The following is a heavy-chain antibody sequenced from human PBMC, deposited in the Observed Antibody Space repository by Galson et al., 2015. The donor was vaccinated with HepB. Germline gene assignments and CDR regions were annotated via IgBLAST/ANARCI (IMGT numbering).Heavy chain of an antibody. Sequence: SLRLSCAASGFTVRSNYMNWVRQAPGKGLEWVSVIYSGGSTYYADSVKGRFTISRDNSKNTLYLQMNSLRIEDTAVYYCAREGSCSSTTCYDHYYYGLDVWGQGTTVTVS. D-gene: IGHD2-2*01. CDR2: IYSGGST. V-gene: IGHV3-66*02. CDR3: AREGSCSSTTCYDHYYYGLDV. CDR1: GFTVRSNY. J-gene: IGHJ6*02.